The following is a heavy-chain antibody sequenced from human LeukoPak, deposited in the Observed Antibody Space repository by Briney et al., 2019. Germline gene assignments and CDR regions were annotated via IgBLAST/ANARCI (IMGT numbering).Heavy chain of an antibody. V-gene: IGHV4-4*07. J-gene: IGHJ6*03. CDR2: IYTSGST. CDR1: GGSISSYY. CDR3: ARETSVVVGSYYYYMDV. D-gene: IGHD2-2*01. Sequence: SETLSLTCTVSGGSISSYYWSWIRQPAGQGLEWIGRIYTSGSTNYNPSLKSRVTMSVDTSKNQFSLKLSSVTAADTAVYHCARETSVVVGSYYYYMDVWGKGTTVTVSS.